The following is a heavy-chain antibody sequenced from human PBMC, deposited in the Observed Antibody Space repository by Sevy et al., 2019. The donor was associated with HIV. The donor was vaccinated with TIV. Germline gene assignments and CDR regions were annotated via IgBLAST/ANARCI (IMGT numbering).Heavy chain of an antibody. V-gene: IGHV1-46*01. Sequence: ASVKVSCKASGYMFTKYYIHWVRQAPGQGLECMGIINPSGGGTNYAQKFQGRVTMTRDTSTGTVYMEMSSLRSEDTAVYYCARVDSCGGDCYYFDYWGQGTLVTVSS. D-gene: IGHD2-21*02. CDR1: GYMFTKYY. CDR3: ARVDSCGGDCYYFDY. CDR2: INPSGGGT. J-gene: IGHJ4*02.